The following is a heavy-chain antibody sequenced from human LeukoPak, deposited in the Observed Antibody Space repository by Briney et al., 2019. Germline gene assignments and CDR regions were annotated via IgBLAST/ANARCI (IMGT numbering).Heavy chain of an antibody. CDR3: ARVRRDYDILTGYYNVNYFDY. CDR2: ISYDGSNK. V-gene: IGHV3-30-3*01. D-gene: IGHD3-9*01. Sequence: GGSLRLSCAASGFTFSSYAMHWVRQAPGKGLEWVAVISYDGSNKYYADSVKGRFTISRDNAKNSLYLQMNSLRAEDTAVHYCARVRRDYDILTGYYNVNYFDYWGQGTLVTVSS. CDR1: GFTFSSYA. J-gene: IGHJ4*02.